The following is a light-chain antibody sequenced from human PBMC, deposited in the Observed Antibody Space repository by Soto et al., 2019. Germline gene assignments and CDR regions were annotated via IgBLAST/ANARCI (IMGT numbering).Light chain of an antibody. CDR1: SSDVGGYNY. CDR2: EVS. V-gene: IGLV2-8*01. Sequence: QSVLTQPPSASGSPGQSVTISCTGTSSDVGGYNYVSWYQQHPGKAPKLMIYEVSKRPSGVPDRCSGSKSGNTASLTVSGLQAEDEGDYYCSSYAGSNNYVFGTGTKVTVL. CDR3: SSYAGSNNYV. J-gene: IGLJ1*01.